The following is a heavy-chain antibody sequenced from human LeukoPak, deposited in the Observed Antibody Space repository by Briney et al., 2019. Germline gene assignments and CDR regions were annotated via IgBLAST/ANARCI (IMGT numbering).Heavy chain of an antibody. CDR3: AREKQKYSSGWYCLDY. D-gene: IGHD6-19*01. CDR2: IWYDGSNK. J-gene: IGHJ4*02. Sequence: GKSLRLSCAASGFLFSSYGIHWARQAPGKGLEWVALIWYDGSNKYYADSVKGRFTISRDNSKNTLYLQMNSLRAEDTAVYYCAREKQKYSSGWYCLDYWGQGTLVTVSS. V-gene: IGHV3-33*01. CDR1: GFLFSSYG.